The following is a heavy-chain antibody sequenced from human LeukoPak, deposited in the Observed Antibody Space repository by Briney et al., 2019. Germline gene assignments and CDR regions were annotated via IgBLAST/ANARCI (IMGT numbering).Heavy chain of an antibody. CDR1: GFTFSYYG. V-gene: IGHV3-30*03. D-gene: IGHD4-17*01. J-gene: IGHJ3*02. Sequence: GGSLRLSCAASGFTFSYYGLHWVRQGPGKGLEWVAVISYDGSNKYYADSVKGRFTISRDNSKNTLYLQMNSLRPEDTAVYYCARGVADDYVLGNDAFDIWGQGTMVTVSS. CDR3: ARGVADDYVLGNDAFDI. CDR2: ISYDGSNK.